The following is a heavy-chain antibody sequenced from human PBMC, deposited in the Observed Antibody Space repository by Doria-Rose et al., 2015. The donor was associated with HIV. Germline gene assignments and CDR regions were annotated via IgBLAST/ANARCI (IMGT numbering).Heavy chain of an antibody. CDR3: ARIKSSRWYHKYYFDF. D-gene: IGHD6-13*01. J-gene: IGHJ4*02. V-gene: IGHV2-26*01. CDR2: IFSDDER. Sequence: QVQLVQSGPVLVKPTETLTLTCAVSGVSLSSPGMGVSWIRQPPGEALEWLANIFSDDERSYNTSLKSRLTISRGTSKSQVFLTMTDMDPVDTATYYCARIKSSRWYHKYYFDFWGQGTLVIVSA. CDR1: GVSLSSPGMG.